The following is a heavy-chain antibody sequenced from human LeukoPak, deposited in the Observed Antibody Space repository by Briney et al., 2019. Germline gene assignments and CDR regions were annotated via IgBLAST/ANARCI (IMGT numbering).Heavy chain of an antibody. CDR2: IIPIFGTA. V-gene: IGHV1-69*05. J-gene: IGHJ5*02. Sequence: SVKVSCKASGGTFSSYAIRGVRQAPGQGLEWMGRIIPIFGTANYAQKFQGRVTITTDESTSTAYMELSSLRSEDTAVYYCARDYGYNWNYGGGGWFDPWGQGTLVTVSS. CDR3: ARDYGYNWNYGGGGWFDP. D-gene: IGHD1-7*01. CDR1: GGTFSSYA.